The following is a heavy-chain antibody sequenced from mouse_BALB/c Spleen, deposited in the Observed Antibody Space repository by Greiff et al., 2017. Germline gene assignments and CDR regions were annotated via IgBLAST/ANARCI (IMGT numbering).Heavy chain of an antibody. Sequence: VQLQQSGAELAKPGASVKISCKASGYTFTSYWVHWVKQRPGQGLEWIGYINPSTGYTEYNQKFKDKATLTADKSSSTAYMQLSSLTSEDSAVYYCARLGVAYWGQGTLVTVSA. J-gene: IGHJ3*01. CDR1: GYTFTSYW. V-gene: IGHV1-7*01. D-gene: IGHD4-1*01. CDR2: INPSTGYT. CDR3: ARLGVAY.